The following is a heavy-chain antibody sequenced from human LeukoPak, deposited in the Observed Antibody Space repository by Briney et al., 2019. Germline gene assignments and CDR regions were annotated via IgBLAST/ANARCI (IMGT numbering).Heavy chain of an antibody. CDR2: IKQDGSEK. J-gene: IGHJ4*02. CDR1: GFTFSSYW. D-gene: IGHD3-22*01. V-gene: IGHV3-7*01. Sequence: PGGSLRLSCAASGFTFSSYWMSWVRQAPGKGLEWVANIKQDGSEKYYVDSVEGRFTISRDNAKNSLYLQMNSLRAEDTAVYYCARNYYDMVWDYWGQGTLVTVSS. CDR3: ARNYYDMVWDY.